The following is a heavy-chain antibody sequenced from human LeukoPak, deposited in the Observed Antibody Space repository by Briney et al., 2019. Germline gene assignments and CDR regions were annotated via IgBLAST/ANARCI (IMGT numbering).Heavy chain of an antibody. J-gene: IGHJ5*02. CDR3: ARGGSSGWYVQNYFDT. V-gene: IGHV1-2*02. D-gene: IGHD6-19*01. CDR2: ISPTTGGT. CDR1: GYTFTGSY. Sequence: ASVKVSCKASGYTFTGSYMHWVRQAPGQGLEWVGWISPTTGGTNYAQKFQGRVTMTRDTSISTAYMELSRLRSDDTAVYYCARGGSSGWYVQNYFDTWGQGTLVTVSS.